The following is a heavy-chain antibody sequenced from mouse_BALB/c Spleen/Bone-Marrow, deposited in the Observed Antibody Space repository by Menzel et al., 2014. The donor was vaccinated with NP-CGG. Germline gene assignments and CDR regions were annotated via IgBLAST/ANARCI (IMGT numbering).Heavy chain of an antibody. CDR1: GYTSTNYW. CDR2: IYPGGGYT. V-gene: IGHV1-63*02. CDR3: ARKDYGSSYPFAY. D-gene: IGHD1-1*01. J-gene: IGHJ3*01. Sequence: VQLQQSGAELVRPGTSVKISYKASGYTSTNYWLGWVKQRPGHGLEWIGDIYPGGGYTNYNEKFKGKATLTADTSSSTAYMQLSSLTSEDSAVYLCARKDYGSSYPFAYWGQGTLVTVSA.